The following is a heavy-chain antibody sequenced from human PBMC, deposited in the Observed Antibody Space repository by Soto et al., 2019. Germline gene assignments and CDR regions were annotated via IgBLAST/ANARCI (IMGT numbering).Heavy chain of an antibody. Sequence: SETLSLTCTVSGGSISSSSYYWGWIRQPPGKGLEWIGSIYYSGSTYYNPSLKSRVTISVDTSKNQFSLKLSSVTAADTAVYYCARLRYFDWLSHFDYWGQGNLVTVSS. CDR2: IYYSGST. J-gene: IGHJ4*02. CDR1: GGSISSSSYY. V-gene: IGHV4-39*01. D-gene: IGHD3-9*01. CDR3: ARLRYFDWLSHFDY.